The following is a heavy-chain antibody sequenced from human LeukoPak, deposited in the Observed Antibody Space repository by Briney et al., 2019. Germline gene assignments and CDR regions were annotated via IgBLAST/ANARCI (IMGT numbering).Heavy chain of an antibody. CDR2: INSDGSST. D-gene: IGHD6-19*01. CDR3: AREDSSGWYLFDY. V-gene: IGHV3-74*01. Sequence: GGSLRLSCAASGFTFSSYWMHWVRQAPGKGLVWVSRINSDGSSTSYADSVKGRFTISRDNAKNTLYLQMNSLRAEDTAVYYCAREDSSGWYLFDYWGQGTLVTVSS. CDR1: GFTFSSYW. J-gene: IGHJ4*02.